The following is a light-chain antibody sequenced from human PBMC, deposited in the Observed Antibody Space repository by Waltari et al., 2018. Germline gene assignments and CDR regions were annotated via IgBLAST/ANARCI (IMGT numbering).Light chain of an antibody. CDR3: QSYDSSLSGRV. Sequence: QSVLTQPPSVSGAPGQRVPISCTGTSSNIGAGFVVFWYQQLPGSAPKLLIFASYKRSSGVPDRISGSTSGTSASLAITGLQAEDEADYYCQSYDSSLSGRVFGGGTRLTVL. V-gene: IGLV1-40*01. J-gene: IGLJ3*02. CDR1: SSNIGAGFV. CDR2: ASY.